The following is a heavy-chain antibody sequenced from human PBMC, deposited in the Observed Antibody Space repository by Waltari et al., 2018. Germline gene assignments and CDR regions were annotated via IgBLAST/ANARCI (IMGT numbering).Heavy chain of an antibody. J-gene: IGHJ4*02. CDR2: INPNSGDT. CDR3: ARDLGSDYGNRDY. D-gene: IGHD4-17*01. V-gene: IGHV1-2*06. Sequence: QVHLVQSGAEVKKPGASVKVSCKASGYTFTGYYIQWVRRGPGQGLEWMGRINPNSGDTNYAQKCQGRVTLTRDTSINTAYMELSSLKSDDTAVYYCARDLGSDYGNRDYWGQGTLVTVPS. CDR1: GYTFTGYY.